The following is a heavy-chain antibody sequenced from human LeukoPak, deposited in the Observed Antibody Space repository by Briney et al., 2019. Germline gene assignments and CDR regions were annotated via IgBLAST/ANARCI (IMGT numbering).Heavy chain of an antibody. V-gene: IGHV4-59*08. CDR3: ARGRFDPLTGYEYYHDY. CDR2: IYNSGST. J-gene: IGHJ4*02. CDR1: GGSISSYY. Sequence: PSVTLSLTCTVSGGSISSYYWSWIREPPGKGLEWIGYIYNSGSTNYNPSLKSRVTISVDTSKNQFSLKLSSVTAADTAVYYCARGRFDPLTGYEYYHDYWGQGTLVTVSS. D-gene: IGHD3-9*01.